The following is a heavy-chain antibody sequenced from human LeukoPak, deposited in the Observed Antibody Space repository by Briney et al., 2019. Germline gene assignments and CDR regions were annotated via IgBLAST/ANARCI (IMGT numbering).Heavy chain of an antibody. V-gene: IGHV4-31*03. CDR3: ARDSVAAAGTVGYYYGMDV. CDR1: GGSIRSSYYY. D-gene: IGHD6-13*01. J-gene: IGHJ6*02. CDR2: IYYSGST. Sequence: SETLSLTCTVSGGSIRSSYYYWGWIRQPPGKGLEWIGYIYYSGSTYYNPSLKSRVTISVDTSKNQFSLKLSSVTAADTAVYYCARDSVAAAGTVGYYYGMDVWGQGTTVTVSS.